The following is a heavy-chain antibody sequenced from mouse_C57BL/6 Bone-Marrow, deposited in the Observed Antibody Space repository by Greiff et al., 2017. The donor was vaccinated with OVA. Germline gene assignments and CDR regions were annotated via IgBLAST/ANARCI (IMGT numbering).Heavy chain of an antibody. CDR2: INPYNGGT. CDR1: GYTFTDYY. D-gene: IGHD2-3*01. CDR3: AYDGYDFDY. Sequence: VHVKQSGPVLVKPGASVKMSCKASGYTFTDYYMNWVKQSHGKSLEWIGVINPYNGGTSYNQKFKGKATLTVDKSSSTAYMELNSLTSEDSAVYYCAYDGYDFDYWGQGTTLTVSS. J-gene: IGHJ2*01. V-gene: IGHV1-19*01.